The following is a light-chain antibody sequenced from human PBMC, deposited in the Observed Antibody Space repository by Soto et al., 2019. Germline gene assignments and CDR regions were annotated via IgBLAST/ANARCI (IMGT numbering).Light chain of an antibody. J-gene: IGKJ1*01. CDR2: DAS. CDR3: QQRSSWPRT. CDR1: QSVSSY. Sequence: EIVLTQSPATLSLSPGERATLSCSASQSVSSYLAWYQQKPGQVPRLVIYDASNSATGIPGRFSSSGSGTDFTLTIRSLEPEDFGVYYCQQRSSWPRTFGQGTKVEIK. V-gene: IGKV3-11*01.